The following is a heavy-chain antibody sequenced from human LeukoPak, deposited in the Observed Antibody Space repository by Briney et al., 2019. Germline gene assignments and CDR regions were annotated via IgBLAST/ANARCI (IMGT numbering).Heavy chain of an antibody. CDR1: GFTFSNYG. CDR3: ARKFLTGRLIDY. Sequence: GRSLRLSCAASGFTFSNYGMRWVRQAPGKGLEWVAVISYDGSNEYYADSVKGRFTISRDNSKNTLYLQMNSLRAEDTALYYCARKFLTGRLIDYWGQGTLVTVSS. D-gene: IGHD7-27*01. J-gene: IGHJ4*02. CDR2: ISYDGSNE. V-gene: IGHV3-30*03.